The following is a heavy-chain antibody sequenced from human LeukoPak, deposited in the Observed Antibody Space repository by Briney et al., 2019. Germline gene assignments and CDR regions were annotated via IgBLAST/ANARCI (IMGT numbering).Heavy chain of an antibody. D-gene: IGHD3-22*01. J-gene: IGHJ6*02. V-gene: IGHV3-21*01. CDR3: ARYTYYYDSSGYYYYYYGMDV. CDR1: GFTFITSS. Sequence: GGSLRLSCAASGFTFITSSMNWVRQAPGKGLEWVSSISSSSSYIYYADSVKGRFTISRDNAKNSLYLQMNSLRAEDTAVYYCARYTYYYDSSGYYYYYYGMDVWGQGTTVTVSS. CDR2: ISSSSSYI.